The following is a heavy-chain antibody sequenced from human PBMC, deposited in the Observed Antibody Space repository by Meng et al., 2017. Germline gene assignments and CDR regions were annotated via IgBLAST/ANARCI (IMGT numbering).Heavy chain of an antibody. Sequence: GGSLTLSCAASGFTFSSYWMSWVRQAPGKGLEWVANIKQDGSEKYYVDSVKGRFTISRDDAKNSLYLQMNSLRAEDTAVYYCASYHPMGAFDIWGQGTMVTVSS. J-gene: IGHJ3*02. CDR1: GFTFSSYW. V-gene: IGHV3-7*01. CDR2: IKQDGSEK. CDR3: ASYHPMGAFDI. D-gene: IGHD3-10*01.